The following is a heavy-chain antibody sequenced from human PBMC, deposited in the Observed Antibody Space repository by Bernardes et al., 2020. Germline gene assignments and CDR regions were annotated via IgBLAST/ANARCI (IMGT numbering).Heavy chain of an antibody. V-gene: IGHV3-53*01. J-gene: IGHJ3*02. CDR2: IYSGGST. CDR3: ARDARGRHHAFDI. CDR1: GFTVSSNY. Sequence: GSLRLSCAASGFTVSSNYMSWVRQAPGKGLEWVSVIYSGGSTYYADSVKGRFTISRDNSKNTLYLQMNSLRAEDTAVYYCARDARGRHHAFDIWGQGTMVTVSS.